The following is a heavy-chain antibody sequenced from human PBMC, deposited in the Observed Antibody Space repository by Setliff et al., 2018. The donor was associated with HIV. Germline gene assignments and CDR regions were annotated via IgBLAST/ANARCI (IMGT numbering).Heavy chain of an antibody. V-gene: IGHV1-46*01. CDR2: INPSGGST. CDR3: ARVKSGRYPNDAFDI. Sequence: ASVKVSCKASGYTLSNYYMHWVRQAPGQGLEWMGIINPSGGSTIYAQKFQGRVTMTRDTSTSTVYMDLRSLRSEDTAVYYCARVKSGRYPNDAFDIWGQGTMVTVSS. CDR1: GYTLSNYY. J-gene: IGHJ3*02. D-gene: IGHD1-26*01.